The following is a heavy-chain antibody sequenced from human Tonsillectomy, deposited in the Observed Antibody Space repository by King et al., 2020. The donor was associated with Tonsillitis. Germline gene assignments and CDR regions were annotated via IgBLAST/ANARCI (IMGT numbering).Heavy chain of an antibody. V-gene: IGHV3-30*04. CDR3: ARDDGDYPGDY. CDR2: ISYDGSIK. CDR1: GFTFSNYA. Sequence: VQLVESGGGVVQPGRSLRLSCAASGFTFSNYAMHWVRQAPGKGLEWVTVISYDGSIKYYADSVKGRFTISRDNSKNTLFLQMNSLRTKDTALYYCARDDGDYPGDYWGQGTLVTVSS. J-gene: IGHJ4*02. D-gene: IGHD4-17*01.